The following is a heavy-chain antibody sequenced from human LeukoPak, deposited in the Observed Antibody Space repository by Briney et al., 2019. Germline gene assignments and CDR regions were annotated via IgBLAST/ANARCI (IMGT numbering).Heavy chain of an antibody. D-gene: IGHD3-9*01. V-gene: IGHV3-30*18. J-gene: IGHJ6*04. CDR3: AKDSSVDILGLYYYYGMDV. CDR2: ISYDGSNK. CDR1: GFTFSSYG. Sequence: GGSLRLSCAASGFTFSSYGMHWVRQAPGKGLEWVAVISYDGSNKYYADSVKGRFTISRDNSKNTLYLQMNSLRAEDTAVYYCAKDSSVDILGLYYYYGMDVWGKGTTVTVSS.